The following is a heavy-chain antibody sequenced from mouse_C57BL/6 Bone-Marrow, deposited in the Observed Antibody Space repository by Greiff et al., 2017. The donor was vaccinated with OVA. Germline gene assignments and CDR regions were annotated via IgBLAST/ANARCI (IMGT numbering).Heavy chain of an antibody. D-gene: IGHD1-1*01. J-gene: IGHJ1*03. V-gene: IGHV10-1*01. CDR3: VRYYVYWYFDV. CDR1: GFSFNTYA. Sequence: EVKLQESGGGLVQPKGSLKLSCAASGFSFNTYAMNWVRQAPGKGLEWVARIRSKSNNYATYYADSVKDRFTISRDDSESMLYLQMNNLKTEDTAMYYCVRYYVYWYFDVWGTGTTVTVSS. CDR2: IRSKSNNYAT.